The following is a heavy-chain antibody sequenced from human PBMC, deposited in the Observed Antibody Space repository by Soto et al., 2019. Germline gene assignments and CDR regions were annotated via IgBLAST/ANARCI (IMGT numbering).Heavy chain of an antibody. J-gene: IGHJ6*02. CDR2: IWYDGSNK. D-gene: IGHD6-19*01. V-gene: IGHV3-33*01. Sequence: GGSLRLSCAASGFTFSSYGMHWVRQAPGKGLEWVAVIWYDGSNKYYADSVKGRFTISRDNSKNTLYLQMNSLRAEDTAVYYRARETSSGWRGGMDVWGQGTTVTVSS. CDR3: ARETSSGWRGGMDV. CDR1: GFTFSSYG.